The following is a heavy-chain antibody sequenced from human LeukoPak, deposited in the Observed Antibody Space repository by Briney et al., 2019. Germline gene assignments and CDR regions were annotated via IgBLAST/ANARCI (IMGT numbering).Heavy chain of an antibody. CDR3: ARLFGIQPYLWNYYYYMAV. J-gene: IGHJ6*03. Sequence: SETLSLTCAVYGGSFSGYYWSWIRQPPGKGLEWSGEINHSGSTNYNPSLKSRVTISVDTSKNQFSLKLSSVTAADTAVYYCARLFGIQPYLWNYYYYMAVWGKGPTVTVSS. D-gene: IGHD3-3*01. CDR1: GGSFSGYY. V-gene: IGHV4-34*01. CDR2: INHSGST.